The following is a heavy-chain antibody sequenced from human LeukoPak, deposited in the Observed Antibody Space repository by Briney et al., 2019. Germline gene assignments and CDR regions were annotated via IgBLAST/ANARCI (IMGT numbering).Heavy chain of an antibody. Sequence: GGSLRLSCAASGFTFGSYEMNWVRQAPGKGLEWVSYISSSGSTIYYADSVKGRFTISRDNAKNSLYLQMNSLRAEDTAVYYCARGNYGSGFDPWGQGTLVTVSS. D-gene: IGHD3-10*01. CDR2: ISSSGSTI. J-gene: IGHJ5*02. CDR3: ARGNYGSGFDP. V-gene: IGHV3-48*03. CDR1: GFTFGSYE.